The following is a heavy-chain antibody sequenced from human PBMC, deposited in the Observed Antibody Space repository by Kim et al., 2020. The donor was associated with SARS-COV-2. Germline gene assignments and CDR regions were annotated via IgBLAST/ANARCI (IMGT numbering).Heavy chain of an antibody. CDR1: GFTFSSYG. Sequence: LSLTCAASGFTFSSYGMHWVRQAPGKGLEWVAVIWYDGSNKYYADSVKGRFTISRDNSKNTLYLQMNSLRAEDTAVYYCARFGLYSSSGYWFDPWGQGTLVTVSS. CDR2: IWYDGSNK. V-gene: IGHV3-33*01. J-gene: IGHJ5*02. CDR3: ARFGLYSSSGYWFDP. D-gene: IGHD6-13*01.